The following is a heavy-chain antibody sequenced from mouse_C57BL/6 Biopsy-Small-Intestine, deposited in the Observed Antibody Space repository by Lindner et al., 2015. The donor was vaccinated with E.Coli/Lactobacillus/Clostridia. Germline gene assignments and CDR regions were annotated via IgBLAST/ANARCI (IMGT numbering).Heavy chain of an antibody. Sequence: VQLQESGPELVKPGASVKISCKASGYAFSSSWMNWVKQRPGQGLEWIGVINPGSGGTNYNEKFKGKATLTADKSSSTAYMQLSSLTSEDSAVYFCARFITTVPYYFDYWGQGTTLTVSS. J-gene: IGHJ2*01. CDR2: INPGSGGT. CDR1: GYAFSSSW. CDR3: ARFITTVPYYFDY. D-gene: IGHD1-1*01. V-gene: IGHV1-82*01.